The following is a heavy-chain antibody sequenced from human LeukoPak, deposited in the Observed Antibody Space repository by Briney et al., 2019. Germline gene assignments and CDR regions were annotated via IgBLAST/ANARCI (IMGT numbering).Heavy chain of an antibody. J-gene: IGHJ6*02. CDR3: ARGEGGYYYGMDV. CDR1: GFIFSSYE. CDR2: ISQSDNTR. Sequence: GGSLRLSCAASGFIFSSYEMNWVRQAPGKGLEWVSYISQSDNTRKYADFVKGRFIIARDNAENSIYLQLNSLRVEDTAVYYCARGEGGYYYGMDVWGQGTTVTVSS. V-gene: IGHV3-48*03.